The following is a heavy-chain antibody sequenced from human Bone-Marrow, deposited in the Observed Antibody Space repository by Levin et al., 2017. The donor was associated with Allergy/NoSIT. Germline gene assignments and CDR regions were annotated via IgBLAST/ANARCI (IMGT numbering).Heavy chain of an antibody. Sequence: GESLKISCKASGYSFTGFYLHWIRQAPRQGLEWMGWISPNSGGTNYAQKFQGRVTMSRDTSISTAYMELSRLRSDDTAVYYCSRRPPYYDSSGYYGSHASDIWGQGTMVTVSS. J-gene: IGHJ3*02. V-gene: IGHV1-2*02. CDR2: ISPNSGGT. CDR1: GYSFTGFY. CDR3: SRRPPYYDSSGYYGSHASDI. D-gene: IGHD3-22*01.